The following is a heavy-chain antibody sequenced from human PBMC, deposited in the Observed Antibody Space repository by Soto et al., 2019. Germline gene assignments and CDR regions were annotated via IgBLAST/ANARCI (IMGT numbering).Heavy chain of an antibody. CDR3: ARVGGSRGWY. CDR2: IHDSGRS. CDR1: SDSITNYY. V-gene: IGHV4-59*01. J-gene: IGHJ4*02. D-gene: IGHD3-16*01. Sequence: QVQLQESGPGLVKPSETLSLTCTVSSDSITNYYWSWIRQSPGKGLEWIGYIHDSGRSNYNPSLRSRVKISVDTSKKQFSLKLNSATAADTAVYYCARVGGSRGWYWGQGTLVTVSS.